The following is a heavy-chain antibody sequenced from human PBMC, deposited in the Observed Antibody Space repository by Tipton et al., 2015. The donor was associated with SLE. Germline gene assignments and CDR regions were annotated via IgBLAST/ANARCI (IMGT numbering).Heavy chain of an antibody. CDR3: ARGGLGVSYYYYMDV. CDR2: IYHSGNT. V-gene: IGHV4-4*08. J-gene: IGHJ6*03. D-gene: IGHD1-26*01. Sequence: TLSLTCTVSGGSISNYSWSWIRQPPGKGLEWIGSIYHSGNTYSNPSLKSRVTISVDTSKNQFSLKMSSVAAADTAVYYCARGGLGVSYYYYMDVWGKGTTVTVSS. CDR1: GGSISNYS.